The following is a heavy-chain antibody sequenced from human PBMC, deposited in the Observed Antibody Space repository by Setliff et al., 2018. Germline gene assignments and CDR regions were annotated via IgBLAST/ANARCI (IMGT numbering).Heavy chain of an antibody. V-gene: IGHV4-39*01. J-gene: IGHJ5*02. D-gene: IGHD3-9*01. CDR1: GGSISSSSYY. CDR3: ARPSKYYDILTGYYHNWFDP. CDR2: IFYSGST. Sequence: SETLSLTCTVSGGSISSSSYYWGWIRQPPGKGLEWIGSIFYSGSTYYNPSLKSRVTISIDTSKNQFSLKLSSVTAADTAVYYCARPSKYYDILTGYYHNWFDPWGQGTLVTVSS.